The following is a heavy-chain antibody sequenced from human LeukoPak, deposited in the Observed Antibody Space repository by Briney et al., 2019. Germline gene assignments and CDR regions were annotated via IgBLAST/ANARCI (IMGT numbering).Heavy chain of an antibody. V-gene: IGHV3-30*18. Sequence: PGGSLRLSCAASGFTFSSYGMHWVRQAPGKGLEWVAVVSYDGSNKYYADSVKGRFTISRVNSKNTLYLQMNSLRAEDTAVYYCAKDGGCSSTTRYSPYYFDYWGQGTLVTVSS. D-gene: IGHD2-2*01. J-gene: IGHJ4*02. CDR2: VSYDGSNK. CDR1: GFTFSSYG. CDR3: AKDGGCSSTTRYSPYYFDY.